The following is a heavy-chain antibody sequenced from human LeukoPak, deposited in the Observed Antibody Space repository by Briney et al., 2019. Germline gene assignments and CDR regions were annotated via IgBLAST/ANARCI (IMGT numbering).Heavy chain of an antibody. J-gene: IGHJ4*02. CDR1: GGSISSSSYS. Sequence: PSETLSLTCTVSGGSISSSSYSWGWIRQPPGKGLEWIASIYYSGSTYYNESLKSRVTISVDTSKNQFSLKLSSVTAADTAVYYCARDKYYYGSGSYRVYFDYWGQGALVTVSS. CDR2: IYYSGST. V-gene: IGHV4-39*07. D-gene: IGHD3-10*01. CDR3: ARDKYYYGSGSYRVYFDY.